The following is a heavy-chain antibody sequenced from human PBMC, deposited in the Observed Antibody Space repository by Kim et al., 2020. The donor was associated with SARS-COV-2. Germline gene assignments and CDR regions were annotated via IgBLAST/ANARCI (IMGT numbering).Heavy chain of an antibody. D-gene: IGHD6-19*01. CDR2: INHSGST. CDR1: GGSFSGYY. V-gene: IGHV4-34*01. J-gene: IGHJ6*01. CDR3: ARGTVAGEIVRSYYYYY. Sequence: SETLSLTCAVYGGSFSGYYWSWIRQPPGKGLEWIGEINHSGSTNYNPSLKSRVTISVDTSKNQFSLKLSSVTAADTAVYYCARGTVAGEIVRSYYYYY.